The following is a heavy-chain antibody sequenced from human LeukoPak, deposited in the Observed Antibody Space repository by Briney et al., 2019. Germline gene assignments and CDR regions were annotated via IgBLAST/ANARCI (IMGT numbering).Heavy chain of an antibody. CDR3: ARDPDFVGYFDL. CDR1: GFTFSSYG. Sequence: GRSLRLSCAASGFTFSSYGMHWVRQAPGKGLEWVAVIWYGGSNKYYADSVKGRFTISRDNSKNTLYLQMNSLRAEDTAVYYCARDPDFVGYFDLWGRGTLVTVST. V-gene: IGHV3-33*08. CDR2: IWYGGSNK. J-gene: IGHJ2*01. D-gene: IGHD2-15*01.